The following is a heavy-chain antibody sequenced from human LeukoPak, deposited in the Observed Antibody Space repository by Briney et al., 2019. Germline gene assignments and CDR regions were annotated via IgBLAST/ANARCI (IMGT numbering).Heavy chain of an antibody. CDR1: GYTFSSYG. CDR2: ISAYNGNT. J-gene: IGHJ5*02. V-gene: IGHV1-18*01. CDR3: ARDGRYSYGYGEADWFDP. D-gene: IGHD5-18*01. Sequence: ASVKVSRKASGYTFSSYGISCVPQAPGQGDECMGWISAYNGNTNYAQKLQGRVTMTTDTSPSTAYMELRSLRSDDTAVYYCARDGRYSYGYGEADWFDPWGQGTLVTVSS.